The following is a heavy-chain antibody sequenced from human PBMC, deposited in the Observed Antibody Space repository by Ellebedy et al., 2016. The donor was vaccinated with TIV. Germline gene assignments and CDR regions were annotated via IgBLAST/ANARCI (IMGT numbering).Heavy chain of an antibody. CDR1: GFTFSSYS. D-gene: IGHD3-16*01. Sequence: PGGSLRLSCTASGFTFSSYSMFWVRQAPGKGLEWVALISYDVITQYYADSVKGRLTTSRDNSKNMLYLQMNSLRPEDTALYYCANRGPRGTFSMDVWGKGTTVTVSS. V-gene: IGHV3-30*01. J-gene: IGHJ6*03. CDR3: ANRGPRGTFSMDV. CDR2: ISYDVITQ.